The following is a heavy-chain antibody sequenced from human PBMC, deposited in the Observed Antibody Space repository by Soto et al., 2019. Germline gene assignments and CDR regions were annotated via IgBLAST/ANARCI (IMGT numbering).Heavy chain of an antibody. CDR3: AKDYVSAGWFGYGMDV. J-gene: IGHJ6*02. CDR1: GFTFSSYA. V-gene: IGHV3-23*01. D-gene: IGHD3-10*01. CDR2: IRNSGGVT. Sequence: EVQLLESGGGLVQPGGSLRLSCAASGFTFSSYAMSWVLQAPGKGLEWVSAIRNSGGVTSYADSVKGRFTVSRDNSKNTLYMQMNSLRVEDTAVYYCAKDYVSAGWFGYGMDVWGQGTTVTVAS.